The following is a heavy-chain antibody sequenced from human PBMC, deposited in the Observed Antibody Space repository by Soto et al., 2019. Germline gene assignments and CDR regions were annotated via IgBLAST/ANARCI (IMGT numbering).Heavy chain of an antibody. V-gene: IGHV3-23*01. CDR3: AKGRSSMIVVVMDY. CDR1: GFTFSDYA. CDR2: ISAGGST. D-gene: IGHD3-22*01. Sequence: GGSLRLSCTASGFTFSDYAMSWVRQPPGKGLEWVSVISAGGSTYYADSVKGRFTASRANSKNTLYLQMNSLRAEDTAVYYCAKGRSSMIVVVMDYWGQGTPVTVSS. J-gene: IGHJ4*02.